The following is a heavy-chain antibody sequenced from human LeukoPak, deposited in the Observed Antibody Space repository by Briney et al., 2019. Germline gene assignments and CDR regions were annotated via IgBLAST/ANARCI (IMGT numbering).Heavy chain of an antibody. J-gene: IGHJ4*02. CDR1: GYTFTIYG. V-gene: IGHV1-18*04. Sequence: ASVKVSCKASGYTFTIYGISWVRQAPGQGLEGMGWISAYNGNTNYAQKLQGRVTMTTDTSTSTAYMELRSLRSDDTAVYYCARDQITLVRGVIQSDYWGQGTLVTVSS. D-gene: IGHD3-10*01. CDR2: ISAYNGNT. CDR3: ARDQITLVRGVIQSDY.